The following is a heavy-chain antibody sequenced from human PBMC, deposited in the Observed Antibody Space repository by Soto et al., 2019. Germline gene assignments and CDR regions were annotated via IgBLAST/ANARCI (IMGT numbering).Heavy chain of an antibody. CDR3: ARDRLGVYYYDSSGYYPSI. D-gene: IGHD3-22*01. CDR1: GYTFTSYY. CDR2: INPSGGST. Sequence: ASVKVSFKASGYTFTSYYMHCVRQAPGQGLEWMGIINPSGGSTSYAQKFQGRVTMTRDTSTSTVYMELSSLRSEDTAVYYCARDRLGVYYYDSSGYYPSIWGQGTLVTVSS. V-gene: IGHV1-46*01. J-gene: IGHJ4*02.